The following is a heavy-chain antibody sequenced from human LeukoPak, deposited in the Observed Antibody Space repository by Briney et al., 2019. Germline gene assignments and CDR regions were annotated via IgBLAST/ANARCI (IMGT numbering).Heavy chain of an antibody. Sequence: GGSLRLSCAASGFTFSSYGMHWVRQAPGKGLEWVSSISSSSSYIYYADSVKGRFTISRDNAKNSLYLQMNSLRAEDTAVYYCARDQGSGYDYWGQGTLVTVSS. CDR1: GFTFSSYG. J-gene: IGHJ4*02. D-gene: IGHD3-22*01. CDR3: ARDQGSGYDY. CDR2: ISSSSSYI. V-gene: IGHV3-21*01.